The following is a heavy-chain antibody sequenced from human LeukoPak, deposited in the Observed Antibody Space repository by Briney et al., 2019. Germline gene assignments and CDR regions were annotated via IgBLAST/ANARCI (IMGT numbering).Heavy chain of an antibody. V-gene: IGHV3-66*01. CDR3: ATRGRSGYYYGMDV. J-gene: IGHJ6*02. CDR1: GGPFSGYF. Sequence: ETLSLTCAVSGGPFSGYFWSWARQAPGKGLEWVSIISTRGTTYYADSVKGRFTISRDNSQNTLYLQMNSLRAEDTAVYYCATRGRSGYYYGMDVWGQGTTVTVSS. CDR2: ISTRGTT. D-gene: IGHD1-26*01.